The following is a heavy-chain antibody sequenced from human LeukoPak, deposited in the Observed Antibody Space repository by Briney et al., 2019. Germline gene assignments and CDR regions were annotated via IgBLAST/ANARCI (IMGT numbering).Heavy chain of an antibody. CDR1: GYTFTGYY. D-gene: IGHD2-15*01. V-gene: IGHV1-2*02. J-gene: IGHJ4*02. Sequence: APVKVSCKASGYTFTGYYMHWVRQAPGQGLEWMGWINPNSGGTNYAQKFQGRVTTTRDTSISTAYMELSRLRSDDTAVYYCARADCSGGSCYQAVDYWGQGTLVTVSS. CDR3: ARADCSGGSCYQAVDY. CDR2: INPNSGGT.